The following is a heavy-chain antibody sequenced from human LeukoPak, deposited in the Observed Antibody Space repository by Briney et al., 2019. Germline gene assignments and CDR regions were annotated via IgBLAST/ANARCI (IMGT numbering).Heavy chain of an antibody. CDR1: GGSISSYY. CDR2: IYYSGST. Sequence: PSETLSLTCTVSGGSISSYYWSWIRQPPGKGLEWIGYIYYSGSTNYNPSLKSRVTISVDTSKNQFSLKLRSVTAADTAVYYCARTTEEGYICYFYYYYMDVWGKGATVTIYS. V-gene: IGHV4-59*01. CDR3: ARTTEEGYICYFYYYYMDV. J-gene: IGHJ6*03. D-gene: IGHD5-18*01.